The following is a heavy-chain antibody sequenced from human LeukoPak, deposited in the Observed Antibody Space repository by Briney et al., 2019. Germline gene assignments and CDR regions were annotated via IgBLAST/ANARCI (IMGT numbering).Heavy chain of an antibody. J-gene: IGHJ3*02. D-gene: IGHD5-18*01. CDR2: IYSGGST. CDR3: ARAPGIHPLGI. CDR1: GFTVRSKY. V-gene: IGHV3-53*04. Sequence: PGWSVRLSHAASGFTVRSKYISLGRRRPRKELEWVSVIYSGGSTYYADSVKGRFTISRHNSKNTLYLQMNSLRAEDTAVYYCARAPGIHPLGIWGQGTMVTVSS.